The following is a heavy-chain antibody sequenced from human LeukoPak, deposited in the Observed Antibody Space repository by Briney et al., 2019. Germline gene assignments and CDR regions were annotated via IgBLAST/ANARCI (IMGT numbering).Heavy chain of an antibody. D-gene: IGHD2-15*01. J-gene: IGHJ3*02. CDR3: ARGAPSLYCSGGSCYPPLDAVDI. CDR2: IYYSGST. Sequence: PSETLSLTCTVSGGSISSYYWSWIRQPPVKGLEWIGYIYYSGSTNYNPSLKSRVTISVDTSKNQFSLKLSSVTAADTAVYYCARGAPSLYCSGGSCYPPLDAVDIWGQGTMVTVSS. CDR1: GGSISSYY. V-gene: IGHV4-59*01.